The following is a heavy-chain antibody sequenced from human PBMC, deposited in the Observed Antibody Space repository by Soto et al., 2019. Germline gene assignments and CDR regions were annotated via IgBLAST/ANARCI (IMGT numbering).Heavy chain of an antibody. CDR2: INHSGST. Sequence: QVQLQQWGAGLLKPSETLSLTCAVYGGSFSGYYWSWIRQPPGKGREWIGEINHSGSTNYNPSLKSRVTISVDTSKNQFSLKLSSVTAADTAVYYCARAPPSSSPGFDYWGQGTLVTVSS. CDR3: ARAPPSSSPGFDY. V-gene: IGHV4-34*01. CDR1: GGSFSGYY. D-gene: IGHD6-6*01. J-gene: IGHJ4*02.